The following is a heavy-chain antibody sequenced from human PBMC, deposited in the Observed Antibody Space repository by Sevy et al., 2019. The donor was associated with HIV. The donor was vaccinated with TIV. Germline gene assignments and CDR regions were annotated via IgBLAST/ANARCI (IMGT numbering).Heavy chain of an antibody. V-gene: IGHV3-30*02. Sequence: GGSLRLSCAASGFSLTTSDMHWVRQAPGQGLEWVAYVRHDGSNKCYADSVRDRFTFSRDSPKNTLYLQMNTLRDEDTAIYYCARGRKTTEEWLEELDYYYGLDVWGQGTTVTVSS. CDR3: ARGRKTTEEWLEELDYYYGLDV. J-gene: IGHJ6*02. CDR1: GFSLTTSD. D-gene: IGHD2-8*01. CDR2: VRHDGSNK.